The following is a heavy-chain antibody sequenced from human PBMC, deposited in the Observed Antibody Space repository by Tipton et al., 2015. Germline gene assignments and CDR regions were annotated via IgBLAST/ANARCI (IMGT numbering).Heavy chain of an antibody. CDR1: SDPISKYY. J-gene: IGHJ4*02. D-gene: IGHD3-9*01. CDR3: ACQDYDSLTRDYQTVDY. CDR2: IQYSGST. V-gene: IGHV4-59*08. Sequence: TLSLTCSVSSDPISKYYWSWIRQPPGKELEWIGYIQYSGSTNYNPSLKSRVTISLDTSKNQFSLKLNSVTAADTAVYYCACQDYDSLTRDYQTVDYWGQGTLVTVSS.